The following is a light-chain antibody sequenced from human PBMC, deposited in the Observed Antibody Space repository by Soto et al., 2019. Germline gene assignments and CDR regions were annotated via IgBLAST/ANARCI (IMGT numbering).Light chain of an antibody. CDR2: DVS. Sequence: QSALTQPASVSGSPGQSITISCTGTSGDVGGYNYVSWYQQHPGKAPKLMIYDVSDRPSGVCNRFSGSKSGNTASLTISGLQAEDEADYYCSSYTSSRYVFGTGTKLTVL. CDR1: SGDVGGYNY. CDR3: SSYTSSRYV. J-gene: IGLJ1*01. V-gene: IGLV2-14*01.